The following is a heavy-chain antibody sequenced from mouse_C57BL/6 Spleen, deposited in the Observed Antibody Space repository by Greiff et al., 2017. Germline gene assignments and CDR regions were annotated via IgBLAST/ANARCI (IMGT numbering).Heavy chain of an antibody. J-gene: IGHJ2*01. Sequence: QVQLQQSGPGLVQPSPRLSITCTASGFSLTSYGVHWVRQSPGKGLEWLGVIWSGGSTDYNAAFISRLSISKDNSKSQVFFKMNRLQADDTAIYYCARNNITTYYFDYWGQGTTLTVSS. CDR2: IWSGGST. V-gene: IGHV2-2*01. CDR1: GFSLTSYG. CDR3: ARNNITTYYFDY. D-gene: IGHD1-1*01.